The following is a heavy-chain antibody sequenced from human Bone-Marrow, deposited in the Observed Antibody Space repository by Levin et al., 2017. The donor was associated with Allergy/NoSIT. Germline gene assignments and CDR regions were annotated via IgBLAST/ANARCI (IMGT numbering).Heavy chain of an antibody. CDR3: ATRYDSSGYSLPPKD. Sequence: ASVKVSCKTSGFAFSTYGFSWVRQAPGQGLEWVGWISAYSDNRNYTQKLQDRVTMTTDTSTSTTYMELRNLRSDDTAVYYCATRYDSSGYSLPPKDGGQGTLVTVSS. J-gene: IGHJ4*02. D-gene: IGHD3-22*01. V-gene: IGHV1-18*01. CDR2: ISAYSDNR. CDR1: GFAFSTYG.